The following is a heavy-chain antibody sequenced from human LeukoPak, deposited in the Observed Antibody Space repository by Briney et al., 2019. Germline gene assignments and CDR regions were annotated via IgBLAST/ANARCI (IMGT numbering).Heavy chain of an antibody. CDR1: GGTFSSYA. Sequence: SVKVSCKASGGTFSSYAISWVRQAPGQGLEWMGGIIPIYGTANYAQKFQGRVTITADKSTSTAYMELSSLRSEDTAVYYCAKTPGGSSSWYLTQSGYYYYGMDVWGKGTTVTVSS. J-gene: IGHJ6*04. V-gene: IGHV1-69*06. CDR3: AKTPGGSSSWYLTQSGYYYYGMDV. D-gene: IGHD6-13*01. CDR2: IIPIYGTA.